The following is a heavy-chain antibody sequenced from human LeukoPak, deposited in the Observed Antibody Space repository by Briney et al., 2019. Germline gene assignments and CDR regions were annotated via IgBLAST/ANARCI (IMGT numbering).Heavy chain of an antibody. J-gene: IGHJ5*02. D-gene: IGHD3-3*02. CDR1: GDSISRSTYY. V-gene: IGHV4-61*02. CDR2: IYGNGAT. Sequence: SETLSLTCTVSGDSISRSTYYWSWIRQTAGERLQWIGRIYGNGATTYNPSLKTRVTMSVDTSKNQFSLKLTSVTAADTAVYYCVRDRHFWSGYYAGLFDPWGQGTRVTVSS. CDR3: VRDRHFWSGYYAGLFDP.